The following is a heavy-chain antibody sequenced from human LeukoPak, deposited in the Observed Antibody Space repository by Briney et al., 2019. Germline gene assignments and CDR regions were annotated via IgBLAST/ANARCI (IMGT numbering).Heavy chain of an antibody. Sequence: GESLQISCKGSGYSFTSYWIGWVRQMPGKGLEWMGIVYPGDSDTRYSPSFQGQVTISADKSISTAYLQWSSLKASDTAMYYCARLPARSAPLPAALDYWGQGTLVTASS. CDR1: GYSFTSYW. CDR2: VYPGDSDT. D-gene: IGHD2-2*01. J-gene: IGHJ4*02. CDR3: ARLPARSAPLPAALDY. V-gene: IGHV5-51*01.